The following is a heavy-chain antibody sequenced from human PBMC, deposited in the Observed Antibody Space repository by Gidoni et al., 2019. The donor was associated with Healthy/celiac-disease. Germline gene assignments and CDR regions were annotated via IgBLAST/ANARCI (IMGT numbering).Heavy chain of an antibody. CDR2: ISYDGSNK. CDR3: AKDLTVGVTIGGNNQDYYYYYGMDV. CDR1: GITGRSYG. Sequence: QVQLVESGGGVVQPGRSLRLSWAASGITGRSYGRHGVSKAPGKGLEWVAVISYDGSNKYFADSVKGRFTISRDNSKNTLYLQMNSLRAEDTAVYYCAKDLTVGVTIGGNNQDYYYYYGMDVWGQGTTVTVSS. J-gene: IGHJ6*02. V-gene: IGHV3-30*18. D-gene: IGHD4-17*01.